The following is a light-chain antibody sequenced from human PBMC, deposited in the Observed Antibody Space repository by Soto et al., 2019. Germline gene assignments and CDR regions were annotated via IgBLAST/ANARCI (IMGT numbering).Light chain of an antibody. CDR2: GAS. CDR3: QQYNNWPPGA. J-gene: IGKJ3*01. Sequence: EIVMTQSPATLSVSPGERATLSCRASQSVSSNLAWYQQKPGQAPTLLIYGASTRATGIPARFSGSGSGTEFTLTISSLXSEDFAVYYCQQYNNWPPGAFGPGTKVDIK. CDR1: QSVSSN. V-gene: IGKV3-15*01.